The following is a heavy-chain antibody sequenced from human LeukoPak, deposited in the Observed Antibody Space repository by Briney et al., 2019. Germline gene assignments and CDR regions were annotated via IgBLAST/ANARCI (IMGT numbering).Heavy chain of an antibody. J-gene: IGHJ4*02. Sequence: GASLRLSCAASGFTYSSYAMSWVRQGPGKGLEWVSAISGSGGSTYYADSVKGRFTISRDNSKNTLYLQMNSLRAEDTAVYYCAKDPMGDDGYWGQGTLVTVSS. CDR3: AKDPMGDDGY. D-gene: IGHD2-21*02. CDR2: ISGSGGST. V-gene: IGHV3-23*01. CDR1: GFTYSSYA.